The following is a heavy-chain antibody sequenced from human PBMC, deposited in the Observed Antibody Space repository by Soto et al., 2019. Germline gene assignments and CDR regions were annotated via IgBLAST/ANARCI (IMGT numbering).Heavy chain of an antibody. Sequence: SETLSLTCTVSGGSISSYYWNWIRQPPGKGLEWIGYIYYSGSTNYNPSLKSRVTISVDTSKNQFSLKLSSVTAADTAVYYCARDAVLSPGTGWDYYYYYKDVWGKGTTVTVSS. CDR2: IYYSGST. J-gene: IGHJ6*03. CDR3: ARDAVLSPGTGWDYYYYYKDV. D-gene: IGHD2-8*02. CDR1: GGSISSYY. V-gene: IGHV4-59*01.